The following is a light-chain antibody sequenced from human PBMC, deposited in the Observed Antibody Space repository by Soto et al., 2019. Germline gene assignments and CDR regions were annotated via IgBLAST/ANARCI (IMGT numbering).Light chain of an antibody. Sequence: QSVLTQPPSVSGAPGQRGTISCTGSSSNMGAGYDVHWYQQLPGTAPKLLIYGNSNRPSGVPDRFSGSKPGTSASLAITGLQADDESDYYCQSYDSSLSGSGVFGGGTKLTVL. CDR2: GNS. V-gene: IGLV1-40*01. J-gene: IGLJ2*01. CDR3: QSYDSSLSGSGV. CDR1: SSNMGAGYD.